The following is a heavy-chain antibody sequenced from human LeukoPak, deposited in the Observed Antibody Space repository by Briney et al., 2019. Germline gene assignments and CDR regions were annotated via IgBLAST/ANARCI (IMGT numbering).Heavy chain of an antibody. CDR2: IYTSGST. J-gene: IGHJ6*02. V-gene: IGHV4-4*07. Sequence: SETLSLTCTVSGGSISSYYWSWIRQPAGKGLEWIGRIYTSGSTNYNPSLKSRVTMSVDTSKNQSSLKLSSVTAADTAVYYCAREVIPYGLFYYYGMDVWGQGTTVTVSS. CDR1: GGSISSYY. D-gene: IGHD3-22*01. CDR3: AREVIPYGLFYYYGMDV.